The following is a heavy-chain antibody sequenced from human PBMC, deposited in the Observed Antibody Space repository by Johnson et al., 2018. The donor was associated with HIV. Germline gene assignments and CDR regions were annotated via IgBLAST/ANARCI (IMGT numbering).Heavy chain of an antibody. D-gene: IGHD6-19*01. J-gene: IGHJ3*02. Sequence: VQLMESGGGLVQPGGSLRLSCAASGFTFSSYAMSWVRQAPGKGLEWVSTFSGSGDNTYYADSVRGRFAISRDNSKNTLYLQLNSLRAEDTAVYYCARLAIDYSSGWYGLAFDIWGQGTMVTVSS. V-gene: IGHV3-23*01. CDR3: ARLAIDYSSGWYGLAFDI. CDR1: GFTFSSYA. CDR2: FSGSGDNT.